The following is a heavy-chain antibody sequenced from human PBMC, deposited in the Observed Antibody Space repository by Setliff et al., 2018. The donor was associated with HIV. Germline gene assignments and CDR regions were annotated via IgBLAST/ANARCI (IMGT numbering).Heavy chain of an antibody. V-gene: IGHV1-18*01. J-gene: IGHJ6*03. Sequence: GASVKVSCKASGYPFTNFGVSWVRQAPGQGLEWMAWINVYNGDTNFALKFQGRVTMTKDTSTSTAYMELSSLRSEDTAVYYCARGARVHGYYYMDVWGKGTTVTVSS. D-gene: IGHD1-26*01. CDR1: GYPFTNFG. CDR2: INVYNGDT. CDR3: ARGARVHGYYYMDV.